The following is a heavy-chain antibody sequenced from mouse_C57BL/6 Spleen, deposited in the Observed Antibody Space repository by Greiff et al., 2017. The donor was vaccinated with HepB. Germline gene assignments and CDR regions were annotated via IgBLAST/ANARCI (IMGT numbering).Heavy chain of an antibody. V-gene: IGHV14-3*01. CDR3: ALTAQAKAMDY. CDR1: GFNIKNTY. CDR2: IDPANGNT. J-gene: IGHJ4*01. D-gene: IGHD3-2*02. Sequence: VHVKQSVAELVRPGASVKLSCTASGFNIKNTYMHWVKQRPEQGLEWIGRIDPANGNTKYAPKFQGKATITADTSSNTAYLQLSSLTSEDTAIYYCALTAQAKAMDYWGQGTSVTVSS.